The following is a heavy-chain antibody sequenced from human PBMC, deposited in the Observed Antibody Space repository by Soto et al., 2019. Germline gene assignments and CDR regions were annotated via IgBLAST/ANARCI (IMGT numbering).Heavy chain of an antibody. D-gene: IGHD2-2*02. CDR3: ANSKDCSSTSCYIGPGAFDI. J-gene: IGHJ3*02. CDR2: IIPIFGTA. CDR1: GVTFSSYA. Sequence: AASVKVSCKASGVTFSSYAISWVRQAPGQGLEWMGGIIPIFGTANYAQKFQGRVTITADESTSTAYMELSSLRSEDTAVYYCANSKDCSSTSCYIGPGAFDIWGQGTMVTVSS. V-gene: IGHV1-69*13.